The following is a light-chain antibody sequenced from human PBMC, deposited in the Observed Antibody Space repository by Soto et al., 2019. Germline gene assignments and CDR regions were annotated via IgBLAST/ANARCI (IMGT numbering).Light chain of an antibody. J-gene: IGKJ2*01. Sequence: DIQMTQSPSTLSASVGDRVTITCRASQSISRWLAWYHQKPGKAPKLLIYKASSLESGVPSRFSGSGSGTEFTLTISSLQPDDFATYYCQQYNSSSPYTFGQGTKLEIK. CDR2: KAS. CDR1: QSISRW. V-gene: IGKV1-5*03. CDR3: QQYNSSSPYT.